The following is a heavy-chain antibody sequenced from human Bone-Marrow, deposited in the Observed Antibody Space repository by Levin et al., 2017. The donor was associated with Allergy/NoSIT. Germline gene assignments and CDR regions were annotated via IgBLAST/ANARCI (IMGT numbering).Heavy chain of an antibody. CDR2: IWLDGSKQ. V-gene: IGHV3-33*08. J-gene: IGHJ6*03. CDR1: GPYFNSYG. D-gene: IGHD2/OR15-2a*01. Sequence: LSGGSLRLSCAGSGPYFNSYGMHWVRQAPGKGLEWVAGIWLDGSKQFYAESVKGRFTISRDNSKNTLFLQMNGLGVEDTAVYYCTREPTRVFYRSTYYYYHYMEAWGKGATVIVSS. CDR3: TREPTRVFYRSTYYYYHYMEA.